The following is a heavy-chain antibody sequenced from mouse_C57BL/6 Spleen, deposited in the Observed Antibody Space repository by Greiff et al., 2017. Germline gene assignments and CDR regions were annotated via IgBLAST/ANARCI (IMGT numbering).Heavy chain of an antibody. CDR2: INPNNGGT. D-gene: IGHD2-1*01. CDR3: ARGDGKDWYFDV. Sequence: EVQLQQSGPELVKPGASVKISCKASGYTFTDYYMNWVKQSHGKSLEWIGDINPNNGGTSYNQKFKGKATLTVDKSSSTAYMELLSLTSEDSAVYYCARGDGKDWYFDVWGTGTTVTVSS. J-gene: IGHJ1*03. CDR1: GYTFTDYY. V-gene: IGHV1-26*01.